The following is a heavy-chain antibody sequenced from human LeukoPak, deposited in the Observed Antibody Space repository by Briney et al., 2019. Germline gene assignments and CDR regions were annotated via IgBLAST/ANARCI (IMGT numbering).Heavy chain of an antibody. CDR2: TSAYNGNT. CDR1: GYTFTSYG. J-gene: IGHJ6*03. V-gene: IGHV1-18*01. CDR3: ARAGRDRKSYDYVWGSYRKYYFYYMDV. D-gene: IGHD3-16*02. Sequence: GASVKVSCKASGYTFTSYGISWVRQAPGQGLEWMGWTSAYNGNTYYAQKFQGRVTMTTDTSTSTAYMELRSLRSDDTAVYYCARAGRDRKSYDYVWGSYRKYYFYYMDVWGKGTTVTISS.